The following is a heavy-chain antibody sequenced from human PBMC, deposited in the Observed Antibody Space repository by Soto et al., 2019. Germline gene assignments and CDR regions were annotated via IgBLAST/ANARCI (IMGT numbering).Heavy chain of an antibody. D-gene: IGHD3-16*01. J-gene: IGHJ4*02. CDR2: IIPVFGTT. CDR3: ARGGSPYVWFNEF. V-gene: IGHV1-69*01. CDR1: GGLFSSFA. Sequence: QEQLVQSGPEVKKPGSSVKVSCKDSGGLFSSFAISWVRQAPGQGVEWLGGIIPVFGTTNYAAQLQGRVTITADESTNTAYMELSSLRSGDTAMYYCARGGSPYVWFNEFWGQGTLVTVSS.